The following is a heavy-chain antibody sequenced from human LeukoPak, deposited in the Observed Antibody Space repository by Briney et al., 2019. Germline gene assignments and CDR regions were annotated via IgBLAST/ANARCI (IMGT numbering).Heavy chain of an antibody. CDR1: GGSISSSSYY. CDR3: ASVITMVQGVIQWGFDY. CDR2: IYYSGST. J-gene: IGHJ4*02. V-gene: IGHV4-39*01. D-gene: IGHD3-10*01. Sequence: SETLSLTCTVSGGSISSSSYYWGWIRQPPGKGLGWIGSIYYSGSTYYNPSLKSRVTISVDTSKNQFSLKLSSVTAADTAVYYCASVITMVQGVIQWGFDYWGQGTLVSVSS.